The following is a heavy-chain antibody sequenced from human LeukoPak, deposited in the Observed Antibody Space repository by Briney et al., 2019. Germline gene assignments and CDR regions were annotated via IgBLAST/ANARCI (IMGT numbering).Heavy chain of an antibody. J-gene: IGHJ4*02. CDR2: ISGSGGST. CDR1: GFTFSSYA. V-gene: IGHV3-23*01. D-gene: IGHD3-9*01. CDR3: AKTYGHDILTGRNEFDY. Sequence: PGGSLRLSCAASGFTFSSYAMSWVRQAPGKGLEWVSAISGSGGSTYYADSVKGRFTISRDNSKNTLYLQMNSLRAEDTAVYYCAKTYGHDILTGRNEFDYWGQGTLVTVSS.